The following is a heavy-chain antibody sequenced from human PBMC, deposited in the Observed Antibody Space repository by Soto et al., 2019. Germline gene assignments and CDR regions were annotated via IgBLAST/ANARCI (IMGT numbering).Heavy chain of an antibody. J-gene: IGHJ4*02. D-gene: IGHD4-4*01. CDR3: AKALTRYYSNYADYLDY. Sequence: PGGSLRLSCAASGFTLSRYAMSWVRQAPGKGLEWVSGISGSGDSTYYADSVKGRFTISRDNSKNTLYLQMNSLRAEDTAVYYCAKALTRYYSNYADYLDYWGQGTLVTVSS. V-gene: IGHV3-23*01. CDR1: GFTLSRYA. CDR2: ISGSGDST.